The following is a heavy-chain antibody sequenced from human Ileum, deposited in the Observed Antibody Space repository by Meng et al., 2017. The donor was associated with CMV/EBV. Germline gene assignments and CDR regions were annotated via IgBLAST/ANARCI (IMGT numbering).Heavy chain of an antibody. D-gene: IGHD1-26*01. J-gene: IGHJ4*02. CDR2: IDTNTGNP. Sequence: QVHLVQSGSELKKPGASVKVSCKTSGYTFTSNNIIWVRQAPGQGPEWMGWIDTNTGNPTYAQGFTGRFVFSLDTSVNMAYLQISSLKAEDTAVYYCARDGLSGRYFDYWGQGTLVTVSS. CDR3: ARDGLSGRYFDY. CDR1: GYTFTSNN. V-gene: IGHV7-4-1*04.